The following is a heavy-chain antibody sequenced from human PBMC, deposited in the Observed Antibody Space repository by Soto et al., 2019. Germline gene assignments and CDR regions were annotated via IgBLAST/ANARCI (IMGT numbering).Heavy chain of an antibody. CDR2: MNPINGAT. Sequence: QVQLVQSGAEVKQSGASVKVSCKASGYDFTAYDINWVRQASGQGLEWMGWMNPINGATGSARRFPGRVSMPRNTATATAYLELTSLRSDDSAVYYCGRGPSPRAPAGGTPYYYAMDVWGQGTTVTVSS. J-gene: IGHJ6*02. CDR3: GRGPSPRAPAGGTPYYYAMDV. CDR1: GYDFTAYD. D-gene: IGHD6-13*01. V-gene: IGHV1-8*02.